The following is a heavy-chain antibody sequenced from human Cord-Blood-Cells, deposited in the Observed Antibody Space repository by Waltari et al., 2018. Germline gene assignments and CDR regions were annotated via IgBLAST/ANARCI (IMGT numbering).Heavy chain of an antibody. CDR2: IRSKAYGGTT. CDR3: TRASPCARSCYSFY. J-gene: IGHJ4*02. V-gene: IGHV3-49*04. D-gene: IGHD2-15*01. CDR1: GFTFGDYA. Sequence: EVQLVESGGGLVQPGRSLRLSCTASGFTFGDYAMSWVRQAPGKGREWVGFIRSKAYGGTTEYAASVKGRFTISRDDSKSIAYLQMNSLKTEDTAVYYCTRASPCARSCYSFYWGQGTLVTVSS.